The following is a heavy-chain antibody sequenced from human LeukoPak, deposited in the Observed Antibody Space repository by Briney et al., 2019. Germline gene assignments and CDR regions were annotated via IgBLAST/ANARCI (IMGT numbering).Heavy chain of an antibody. J-gene: IGHJ5*02. CDR1: GGSISSGSYY. V-gene: IGHV4-61*02. CDR3: ARGSAAVRIAAAGTFDP. D-gene: IGHD6-13*01. Sequence: SETLSLTCTVSGGSISSGSYYWSWIRQPAGKGLEWIGRIYTSGSTNYNPSLKSRVTISVDTSKNQFSLKLSSVTAADTAVYYCARGSAAVRIAAAGTFDPWGQGTLVTVSS. CDR2: IYTSGST.